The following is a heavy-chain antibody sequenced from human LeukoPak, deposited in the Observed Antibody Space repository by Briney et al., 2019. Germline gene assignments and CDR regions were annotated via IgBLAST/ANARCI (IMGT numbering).Heavy chain of an antibody. V-gene: IGHV4-38-2*01. CDR3: AKIPGGSQADY. J-gene: IGHJ4*02. D-gene: IGHD6-25*01. CDR2: FYHSGGT. Sequence: SETLSLTCAVSGYSISSGYYWGWIRQPPGKGLEWIGNFYHSGGTYYNPSLKRRVTISVDTSKNQFSLKLSSVTAADTAVYYCAKIPGGSQADYWGQGTLVTVSS. CDR1: GYSISSGYY.